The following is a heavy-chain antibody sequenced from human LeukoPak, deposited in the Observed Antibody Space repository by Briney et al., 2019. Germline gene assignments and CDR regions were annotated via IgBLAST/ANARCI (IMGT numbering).Heavy chain of an antibody. V-gene: IGHV4-4*02. CDR1: GGSISSGHW. CDR3: ARDHSSASYTYYYYYMDV. J-gene: IGHJ6*03. CDR2: MHYSGSN. Sequence: SATLSLTCAVSGGSISSGHWWSWVRQPPGQGLMWIGEMHYSGSNNYNTSLRSRVAISIDTSKNQFSLKLTSATAADTAVYYCARDHSSASYTYYYYYMDVWGKGTTVTVSS. D-gene: IGHD1-26*01.